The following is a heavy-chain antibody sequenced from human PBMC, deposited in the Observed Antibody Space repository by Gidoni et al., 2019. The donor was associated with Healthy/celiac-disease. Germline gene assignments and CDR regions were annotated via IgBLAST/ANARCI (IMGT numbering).Heavy chain of an antibody. CDR2: ISGSGVIT. Sequence: EVQLLESGGGLVQPGGSLRLSWPASGFTFSSYAMSWVRPAPGKGLAWVSAISGSGVITYYADSVKGRFTISRDNSKNTLYLQMNSLRAEDTAVYYCAKEGIAAAGTDFDYWGQGTLVTVSS. V-gene: IGHV3-23*01. CDR3: AKEGIAAAGTDFDY. D-gene: IGHD6-13*01. CDR1: GFTFSSYA. J-gene: IGHJ4*02.